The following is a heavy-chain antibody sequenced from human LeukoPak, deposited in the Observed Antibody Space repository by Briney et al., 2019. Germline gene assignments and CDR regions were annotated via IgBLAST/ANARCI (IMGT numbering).Heavy chain of an antibody. CDR1: GGSISSYY. CDR3: AGTQYSSSAGYYYYMDV. V-gene: IGHV4-59*01. D-gene: IGHD6-6*01. Sequence: PSETLSLTCTVSGGSISSYYWSWIRQPPGKGLEWIGYIYYSGSTNHNPSLKSRVTISVDTSKNQFSLKLSSVTAADTAVYYCAGTQYSSSAGYYYYMDVWGKGTTVTVSS. CDR2: IYYSGST. J-gene: IGHJ6*03.